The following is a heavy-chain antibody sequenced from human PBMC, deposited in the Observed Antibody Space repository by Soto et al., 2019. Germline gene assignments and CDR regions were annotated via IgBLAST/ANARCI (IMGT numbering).Heavy chain of an antibody. CDR1: GFTFSDYY. V-gene: IGHV3-11*01. Sequence: GGSLRLSCAASGFTFSDYYMSWIRQAPGKGLEWVSYISSSGSTIYYADSVKGRFTISRDNAKNSRYLQMNSLRAEDTAVYYCARMYGYSYGFKRLYYYYMDVWGKGTTVTVSS. J-gene: IGHJ6*03. CDR3: ARMYGYSYGFKRLYYYYMDV. CDR2: ISSSGSTI. D-gene: IGHD5-18*01.